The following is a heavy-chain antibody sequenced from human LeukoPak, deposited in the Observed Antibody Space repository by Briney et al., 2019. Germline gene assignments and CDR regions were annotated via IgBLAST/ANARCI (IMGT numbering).Heavy chain of an antibody. J-gene: IGHJ3*02. V-gene: IGHV4-59*01. D-gene: IGHD3-3*01. CDR2: IYYSGST. CDR1: GGSISSYY. CDR3: ARQILTIFGVVDYAFDI. Sequence: PSETLSLTCTVSGGSISSYYWSWIRQPPGKGLEWIGYIYYSGSTNYNPSLKSRVTISVDTSKNQFSLKLSSVTAADTAVYYCARQILTIFGVVDYAFDIWGQGTMVTVSS.